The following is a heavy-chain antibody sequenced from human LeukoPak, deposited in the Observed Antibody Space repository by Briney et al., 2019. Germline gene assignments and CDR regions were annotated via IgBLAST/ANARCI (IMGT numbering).Heavy chain of an antibody. CDR3: ASRPWLVRWLNY. J-gene: IGHJ4*02. D-gene: IGHD6-19*01. V-gene: IGHV3-21*01. CDR1: GFTFSSLA. Sequence: PGGSLRLSCVASGFTFSSLAMNWVRQAPGKGLEWVSSISSDSSYIDYADSVKGRFTISRDNARNSLYLQMNNLRAEDTAVYFCASRPWLVRWLNYWGQGTLVTVSS. CDR2: ISSDSSYI.